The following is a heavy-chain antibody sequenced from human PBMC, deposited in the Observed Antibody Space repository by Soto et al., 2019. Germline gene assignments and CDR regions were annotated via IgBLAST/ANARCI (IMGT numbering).Heavy chain of an antibody. Sequence: QVQLVQSGAEVKKPESSVKVSCKAPGGTFSTYAISWVRQAPGQGLEWMGGLIPMFGTANYAQRFQDRVTITADESTNTVYMELSSLRSEDTAVYFCASGIQLWLRRINNGYSGWGQGTLVTVSS. V-gene: IGHV1-69*12. CDR2: LIPMFGTA. J-gene: IGHJ4*02. CDR1: GGTFSTYA. D-gene: IGHD5-18*01. CDR3: ASGIQLWLRRINNGYSG.